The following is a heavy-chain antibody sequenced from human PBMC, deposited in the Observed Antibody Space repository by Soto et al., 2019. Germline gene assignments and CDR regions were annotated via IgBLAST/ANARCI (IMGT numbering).Heavy chain of an antibody. CDR1: GFTFSSYS. Sequence: GGSLRLSCAASGFTFSSYSMNWVRQAPGKGLEWVSYISSSSSTIYYADSVKGRFTISRDNAKNSLYLQMNSLRDEDTAVYYCARESRFLDWLSLNWFAPCGQGTLVTVSS. CDR3: ARESRFLDWLSLNWFAP. V-gene: IGHV3-48*02. D-gene: IGHD3-3*01. CDR2: ISSSSSTI. J-gene: IGHJ5*01.